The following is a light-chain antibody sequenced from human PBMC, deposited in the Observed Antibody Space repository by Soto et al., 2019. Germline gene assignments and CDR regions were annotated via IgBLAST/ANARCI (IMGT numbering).Light chain of an antibody. Sequence: EIVLTQSPGTLSLSPGERATLSCRASQSVSSTYLAWYQQKPGQAPRLLIYCASSRATGIPDRFSGSVYGTVFTLTISSLEPEDFAVYYCQQYHSSPLVTFGQGTRLEIK. V-gene: IGKV3-20*01. CDR1: QSVSSTY. J-gene: IGKJ5*01. CDR2: CAS. CDR3: QQYHSSPLVT.